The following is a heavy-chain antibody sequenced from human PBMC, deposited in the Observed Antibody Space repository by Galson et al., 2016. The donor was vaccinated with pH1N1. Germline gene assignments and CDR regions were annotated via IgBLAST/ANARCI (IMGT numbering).Heavy chain of an antibody. V-gene: IGHV1-46*01. CDR3: ARDAGSYYGYFDY. D-gene: IGHD3-10*01. CDR2: IDPSGVTT. Sequence: SVKVSCKASGYTFSSFHMHWVRQAPGQGHEWMGIIDPSGVTTIYAQKFQGRVTLTRDTSTRTVYMELTSLRSEDTAVYYCARDAGSYYGYFDYWGQGTLVTVSS. CDR1: GYTFSSFH. J-gene: IGHJ4*02.